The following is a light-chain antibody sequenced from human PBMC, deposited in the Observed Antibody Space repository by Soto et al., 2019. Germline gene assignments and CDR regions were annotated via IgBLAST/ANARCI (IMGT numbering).Light chain of an antibody. CDR2: GAS. V-gene: IGKV3-20*01. CDR3: QQYGRSPYT. CDR1: QSDSSNY. J-gene: IGKJ2*01. Sequence: EIVLTQSPGTLSLSPGEGATLSCRASQSDSSNYVAWYQQKPGQAPRLLIYGASSRATGIPDRFSGSGSGTDFTLTISRLDPEDFAVYYCQQYGRSPYTFGQGTKLEIK.